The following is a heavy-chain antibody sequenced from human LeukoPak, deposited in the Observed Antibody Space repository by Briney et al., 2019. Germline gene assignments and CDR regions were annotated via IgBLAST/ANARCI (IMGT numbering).Heavy chain of an antibody. J-gene: IGHJ4*02. V-gene: IGHV3-21*01. Sequence: GESLRLSCAASGFTFSSYNMNWVRQAPGKGLEWVSSISGSSSYIYYADSAKGRFSISRDNAKNSLYLQMNSLRAEDTAVYYCARAATVGTTRPGTHFDYWGQGTLVTVSS. CDR2: ISGSSSYI. D-gene: IGHD1-26*01. CDR3: ARAATVGTTRPGTHFDY. CDR1: GFTFSSYN.